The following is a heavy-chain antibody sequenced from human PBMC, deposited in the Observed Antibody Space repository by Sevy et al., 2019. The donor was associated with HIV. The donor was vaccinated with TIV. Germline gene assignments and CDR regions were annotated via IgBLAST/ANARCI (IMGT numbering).Heavy chain of an antibody. CDR3: VKEGRFTAGTYGMDV. CDR1: GFTFSSYG. V-gene: IGHV3-30*02. D-gene: IGHD1-26*01. CDR2: IRYDGSNK. J-gene: IGHJ6*02. Sequence: GGSLRLSCAASGFTFSSYGMHWVRQAPGKGLEWVAFIRYDGSNKYYADSVKGRFTISRDNSKNTLYLQMNSLRAEDTAVYYCVKEGRFTAGTYGMDVWGQGTTVTVSS.